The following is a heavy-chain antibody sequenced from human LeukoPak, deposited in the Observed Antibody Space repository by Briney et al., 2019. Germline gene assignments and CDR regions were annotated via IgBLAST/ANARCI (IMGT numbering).Heavy chain of an antibody. V-gene: IGHV3-30-3*01. J-gene: IGHJ3*02. D-gene: IGHD6-19*01. CDR2: ISYDGSNK. CDR1: GFTFSSYA. Sequence: PGGSLRLSCAASGFTFSSYAMHWVCQAPGKGLEWVAVISYDGSNKYYADSVKGRFTISRDNSKNTLYLQMNSLRAEDTAVYYCAREAGAFDIWGQGTMVTVSS. CDR3: AREAGAFDI.